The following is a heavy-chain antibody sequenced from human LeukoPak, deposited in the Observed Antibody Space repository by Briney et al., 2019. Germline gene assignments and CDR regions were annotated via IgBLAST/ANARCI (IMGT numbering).Heavy chain of an antibody. CDR2: IKSKSAGGTI. CDR1: GFSFSNAW. Sequence: GGSLRLSCAASGFSFSNAWMSWVRQAPGKGLEWVGRIKSKSAGGTIEDGAPVKGRFTISRDDSENMLYLQMSSLKTEDTAVYYCTTYDRSGYYSDYWGQGTLVTVSS. D-gene: IGHD3-22*01. J-gene: IGHJ4*02. CDR3: TTYDRSGYYSDY. V-gene: IGHV3-15*01.